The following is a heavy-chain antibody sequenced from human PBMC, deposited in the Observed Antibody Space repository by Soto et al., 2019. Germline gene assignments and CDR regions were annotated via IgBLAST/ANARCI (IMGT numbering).Heavy chain of an antibody. Sequence: QVQLVQSGAEVKKPGSSVKVSCKASGGTFSSYIISWVRQAPGQGLEWMGRIIPILGIANYAQKFQGRVTIPADKSTSTAYMELSSLRSEDTAVYCCAGRLDGDDGDFDYWCQGTLVTVSS. CDR1: GGTFSSYI. CDR2: IIPILGIA. D-gene: IGHD4-17*01. J-gene: IGHJ4*02. CDR3: AGRLDGDDGDFDY. V-gene: IGHV1-69*02.